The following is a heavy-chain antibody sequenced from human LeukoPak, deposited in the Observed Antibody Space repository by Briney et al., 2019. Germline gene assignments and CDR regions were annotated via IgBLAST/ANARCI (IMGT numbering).Heavy chain of an antibody. J-gene: IGHJ4*02. V-gene: IGHV3-7*01. CDR3: ARAGNRGSVDY. D-gene: IGHD3-10*01. CDR2: INQDESET. Sequence: PGGSLRPSCQASEFTFSVYWMSWVRQAPGKGLEWVANINQDESETYYVDSVEGRFTISRDNAKNSLYLQMNSLRAEDTAVYFCARAGNRGSVDYWGQGTLVTVSS. CDR1: EFTFSVYW.